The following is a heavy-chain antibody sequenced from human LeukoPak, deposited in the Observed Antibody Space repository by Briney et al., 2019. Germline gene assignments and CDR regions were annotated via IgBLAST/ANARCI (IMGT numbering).Heavy chain of an antibody. J-gene: IGHJ4*02. CDR3: ARMGSSWYLFDY. CDR1: GFTFSSYG. CDR2: IWYDGSNK. D-gene: IGHD6-13*01. V-gene: IGHV3-33*01. Sequence: GSLRLSCAASGFTFSSYGMHWVRQAPGKGLEWVAVIWYDGSNKYYADSVKGRFTISRDNSKNTLYLQMNSLRAEDTAVYYCARMGSSWYLFDYWGQGTLVTVSS.